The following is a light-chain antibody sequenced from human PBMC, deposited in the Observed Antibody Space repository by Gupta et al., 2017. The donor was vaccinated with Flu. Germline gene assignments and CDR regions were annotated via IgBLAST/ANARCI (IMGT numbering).Light chain of an antibody. J-gene: IGKJ4*01. Sequence: DIQMTQSPSSLSASVGDRVTITCRASQSISSYLNWYQQKPGKATKLLIYGASSLQSGVPSRFSGSGSGTDCTLTISSLQPEDFATYYCQQSYSSPLTCGGWTKVEIK. CDR2: GAS. CDR1: QSISSY. CDR3: QQSYSSPLT. V-gene: IGKV1-39*01.